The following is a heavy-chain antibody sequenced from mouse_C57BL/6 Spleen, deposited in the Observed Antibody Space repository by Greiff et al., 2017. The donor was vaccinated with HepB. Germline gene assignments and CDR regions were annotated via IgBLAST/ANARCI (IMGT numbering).Heavy chain of an antibody. CDR3: ARDPGLWYFDV. CDR1: GFTFSSYA. J-gene: IGHJ1*03. CDR2: ISDGGSYT. Sequence: EVMLVESGGGLVKPGGSLKLSCAASGFTFSSYAMSWVRQTPEKRLEWVATISDGGSYTYYPDNVKGRFTISRDNAKNNLYLQMSHLKSEDTAMYYCARDPGLWYFDVWGTGTTVTVSS. D-gene: IGHD3-2*02. V-gene: IGHV5-4*01.